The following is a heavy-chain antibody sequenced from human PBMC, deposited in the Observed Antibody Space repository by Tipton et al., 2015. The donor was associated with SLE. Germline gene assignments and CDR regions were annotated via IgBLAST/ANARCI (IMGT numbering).Heavy chain of an antibody. CDR1: GFTFGDYA. CDR2: IRSKAYGGTT. CDR3: TTDPRMVGARNYFDY. V-gene: IGHV3-49*04. J-gene: IGHJ4*02. Sequence: SLRLSCTASGFTFGDYAMSWVRQAPGKGLEWVGFIRSKAYGGTTEYAASVKGRFTISRDDSKSIAYLQMNSLKTEDTAVYYCTTDPRMVGARNYFDYWGQGTLVTVSS. D-gene: IGHD1-26*01.